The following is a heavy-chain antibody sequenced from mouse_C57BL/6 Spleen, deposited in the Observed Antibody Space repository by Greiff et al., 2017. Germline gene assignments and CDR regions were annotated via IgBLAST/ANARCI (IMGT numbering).Heavy chain of an antibody. D-gene: IGHD1-1*01. CDR2: INPGSGGT. CDR3: ARRDYGSSYDY. CDR1: GYAFTNYL. V-gene: IGHV1-54*01. J-gene: IGHJ2*01. Sequence: VQVVESGAELVRPGTSVKVSCKASGYAFTNYLIEWVKQRPGQGLEWIGVINPGSGGTNYNEKFKGKATLTADKSSSTAYMQLSSLTSEDSAVYFCARRDYGSSYDYWGQGTTLTVSS.